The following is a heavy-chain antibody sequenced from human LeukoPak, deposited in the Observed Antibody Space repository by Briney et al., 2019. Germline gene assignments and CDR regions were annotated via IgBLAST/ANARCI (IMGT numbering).Heavy chain of an antibody. CDR1: GGSVTGYY. V-gene: IGHV4-59*02. Sequence: SETLSLTCTVSGGSVTGYYLTWIRQTPEKGLEWIGYIYYSGNTNYRPSLKSRVTMSVDGSKNQFSLKLSSVIAADTAVYYCARGGMATIFDVWGQGTLVIVSS. CDR3: ARGGMATIFDV. D-gene: IGHD5-24*01. CDR2: IYYSGNT. J-gene: IGHJ4*02.